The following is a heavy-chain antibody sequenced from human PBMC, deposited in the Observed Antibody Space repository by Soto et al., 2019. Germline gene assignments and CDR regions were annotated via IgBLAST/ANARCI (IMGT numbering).Heavy chain of an antibody. CDR2: ISYDGSNK. D-gene: IGHD3-10*01. Sequence: GGSLRLSCAASGFTFSSYGMHWVRQAPGKGLEWVAVISYDGSNKYYADSVKGRFTISRDNSKNTLYLQMNSLRAEDTAVYYCAKDRVSDYWGQGTLVTVSS. CDR3: AKDRVSDY. CDR1: GFTFSSYG. V-gene: IGHV3-30*18. J-gene: IGHJ4*02.